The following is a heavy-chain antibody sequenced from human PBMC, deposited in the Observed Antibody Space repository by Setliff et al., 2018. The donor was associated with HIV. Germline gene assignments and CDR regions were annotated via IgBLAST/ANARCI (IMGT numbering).Heavy chain of an antibody. D-gene: IGHD7-27*01. CDR1: GGSIGSYSYF. V-gene: IGHV4-39*01. J-gene: IGHJ4*02. CDR2: IYRSGSTY. CDR3: ARPEQANDWGYYFDS. Sequence: ETLSLTCTVSGGSIGSYSYFWGWVRQPPGKGLEWVGNIYRSGSTYYYNPSLKSRVTMSVDTSKNQFSMKLSSVTAADTAVYYCARPEQANDWGYYFDSWGQGTLVTGSS.